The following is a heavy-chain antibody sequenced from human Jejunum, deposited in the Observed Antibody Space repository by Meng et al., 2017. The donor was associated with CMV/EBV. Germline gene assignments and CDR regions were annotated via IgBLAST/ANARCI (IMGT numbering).Heavy chain of an antibody. Sequence: SGYTFNSHYIEWVRQATGQGLEWMGIINPSGGISSAPAQKFQGRVTMTRDASTSTVYMELSSLRSEDTAIYYCARDRGMKSTGGPFDYWGQGTLVTVSS. V-gene: IGHV1-46*02. CDR2: INPSGGIS. CDR3: ARDRGMKSTGGPFDY. J-gene: IGHJ4*02. CDR1: GYTFNSHY. D-gene: IGHD3-10*01.